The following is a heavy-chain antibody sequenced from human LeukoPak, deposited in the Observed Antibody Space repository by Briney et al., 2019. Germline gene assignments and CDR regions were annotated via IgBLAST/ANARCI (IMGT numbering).Heavy chain of an antibody. CDR3: ASDYSNYGWFDP. J-gene: IGHJ5*02. CDR1: GGSIRSSSYY. D-gene: IGHD4-11*01. Sequence: SETLSLTCSVSGGSIRSSSYYWGWIRQPPGKGLEWIGSIYYSGNTYYNPSLRSRVTISVDTSKNQFSLKLSSVTAADTAVYYCASDYSNYGWFDPWGQGTLVTVSS. CDR2: IYYSGNT. V-gene: IGHV4-39*07.